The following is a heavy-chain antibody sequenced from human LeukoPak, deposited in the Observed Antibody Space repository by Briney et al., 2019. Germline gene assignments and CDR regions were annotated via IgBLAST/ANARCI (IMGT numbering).Heavy chain of an antibody. Sequence: GGSLRLSCAASGFTFSSHWMNWVRQAPGKGLEWVSSISSSSSYIYYADSVKGRFTISRDNAKNSLYLQMNSLRAEDTAVYYCARHPSGEYYDSSGYYSFYYYYMDVWGKGTTVTVSS. CDR3: ARHPSGEYYDSSGYYSFYYYYMDV. D-gene: IGHD3-22*01. CDR1: GFTFSSHW. V-gene: IGHV3-21*01. J-gene: IGHJ6*03. CDR2: ISSSSSYI.